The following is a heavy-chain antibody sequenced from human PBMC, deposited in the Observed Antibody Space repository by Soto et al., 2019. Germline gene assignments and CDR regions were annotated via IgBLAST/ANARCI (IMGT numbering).Heavy chain of an antibody. Sequence: QVQLVQSGAEVKKPGSSVKVSCKASGGIFTRYDIRWVRQAPGQGLEWMGAIIPIFGTANYAQKFQGRVTITADASTSTAYMELSSLRSEDTAIYYCARDRTLVRGVIIWLFDYWGQGTLVTVSS. D-gene: IGHD3-10*01. CDR3: ARDRTLVRGVIIWLFDY. J-gene: IGHJ4*02. V-gene: IGHV1-69*01. CDR2: IIPIFGTA. CDR1: GGIFTRYD.